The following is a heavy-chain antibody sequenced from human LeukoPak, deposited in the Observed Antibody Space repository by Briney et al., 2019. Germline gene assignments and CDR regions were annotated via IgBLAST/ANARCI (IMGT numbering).Heavy chain of an antibody. CDR3: VTSITIFDYGMDV. V-gene: IGHV3-53*01. Sequence: GGSLRLSCAASGFTVSSNYMSWVRQAPGKGLEWVSVIYSGGSTYYAGSVKGRFTTSRDNSKNTLYLQMNSLRAEDTAVYYCVTSITIFDYGMDVWGQGTTVTVSS. CDR1: GFTVSSNY. J-gene: IGHJ6*02. D-gene: IGHD3-9*01. CDR2: IYSGGST.